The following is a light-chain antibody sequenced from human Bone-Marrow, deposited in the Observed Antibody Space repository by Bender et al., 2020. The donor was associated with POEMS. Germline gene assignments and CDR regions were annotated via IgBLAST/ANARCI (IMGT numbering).Light chain of an antibody. V-gene: IGLV4-69*01. Sequence: QLVLTQSPSASASLGASVKLTCTLSSGHNNYAIAWHQQQPEKGPRYLMKLNSDGSHSKGDGIPDRFSGSSSGAERYLTISSLQSEDEAHYYCQTWGTGMVFGGGTKLTV. CDR3: QTWGTGMV. CDR1: SGHNNYA. J-gene: IGLJ3*02. CDR2: LNSDGSH.